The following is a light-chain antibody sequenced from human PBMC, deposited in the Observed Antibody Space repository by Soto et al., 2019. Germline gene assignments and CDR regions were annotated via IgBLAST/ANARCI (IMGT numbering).Light chain of an antibody. J-gene: IGLJ2*01. CDR2: DVT. V-gene: IGLV2-8*02. CDR1: SSDVGSYNF. Sequence: QSVLTQPPSASRSPGQSVTISYTGASSDVGSYNFVSWYQQHPGKAPKLLIYDVTQRPSGVPDRFSGSKSGNTASLTVSGLLAEDETDYYCTSYAGSTIPVVFGGGTKVTVL. CDR3: TSYAGSTIPVV.